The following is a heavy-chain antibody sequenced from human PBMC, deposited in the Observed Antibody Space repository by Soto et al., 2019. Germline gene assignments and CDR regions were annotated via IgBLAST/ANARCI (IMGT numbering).Heavy chain of an antibody. CDR1: GGSISSYY. CDR3: ARHKWLATFDY. V-gene: IGHV4-59*08. Sequence: PSETLSLTCTVSGGSISSYYWSWIRQPPGKGLEWIGYIYYSGSTNYNPSLKSRVTISVDTSKNQFSLKLSSVTAADTAVYYCARHKWLATFDYWGQGTLVTVSS. CDR2: IYYSGST. J-gene: IGHJ4*02. D-gene: IGHD6-19*01.